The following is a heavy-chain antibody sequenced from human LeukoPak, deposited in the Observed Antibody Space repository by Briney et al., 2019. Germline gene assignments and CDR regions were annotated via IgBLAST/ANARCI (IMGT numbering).Heavy chain of an antibody. D-gene: IGHD5-18*01. V-gene: IGHV4-59*01. CDR2: INHSGNT. J-gene: IGHJ6*03. CDR3: ARTVNTAFAYYYYMDV. Sequence: PSETLSLTCTVSGGSISSYYWSWIRQPPGKGLEWIAYINHSGNTHYNPSLKSRVTISVDTSKNQFSLKLSSVTAADTAVYYCARTVNTAFAYYYYMDVWGKGTTVTVSS. CDR1: GGSISSYY.